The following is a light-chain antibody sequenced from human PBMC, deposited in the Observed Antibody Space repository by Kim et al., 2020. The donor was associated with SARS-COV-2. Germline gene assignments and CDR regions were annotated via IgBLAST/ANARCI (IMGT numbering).Light chain of an antibody. CDR1: SLRSYY. CDR3: NSRDSSGNHWV. Sequence: SSELTQDPAVSVALGQTVRITCQGDSLRSYYASWYQQKPGQAPVLVIYGKNNRPSGLPDRFSGSSSGNTASLTITGAQAEDEADYYCNSRDSSGNHWVFGGGTQLTVL. J-gene: IGLJ3*02. V-gene: IGLV3-19*01. CDR2: GKN.